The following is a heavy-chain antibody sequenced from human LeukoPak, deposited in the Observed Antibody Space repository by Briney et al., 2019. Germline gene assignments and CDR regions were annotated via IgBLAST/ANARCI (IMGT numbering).Heavy chain of an antibody. CDR3: ARGGVTGDSFDY. CDR2: IIPIFGTA. CDR1: GGTFSSYA. Sequence: SVKVSCKASGGTFSSYAISWVRQAPGQGLEWMEGIIPIFGTANYAQKFQGRVTITTDESTSTAYMELSSLRSEDTAVYYCARGGVTGDSFDYWGQGTLVTVSS. J-gene: IGHJ4*02. V-gene: IGHV1-69*05. D-gene: IGHD7-27*01.